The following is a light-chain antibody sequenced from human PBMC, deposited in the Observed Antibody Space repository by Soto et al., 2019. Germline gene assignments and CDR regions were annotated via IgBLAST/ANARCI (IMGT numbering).Light chain of an antibody. V-gene: IGLV2-18*02. J-gene: IGLJ2*01. CDR2: EVN. CDR3: SSFTTRSTDLI. CDR1: SSDVGYYNR. Sequence: QSVLTQPPSVSGSPGESVTISCTGTSSDVGYYNRVSWYQQSPGTAPKLMIYEVNNRPSGVPNRFSGSKSGNTASLTISGLQAEDEADYYCSSFTTRSTDLIFGGGTKLTVL.